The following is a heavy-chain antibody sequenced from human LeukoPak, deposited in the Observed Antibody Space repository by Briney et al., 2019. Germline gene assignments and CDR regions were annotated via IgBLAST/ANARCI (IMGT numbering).Heavy chain of an antibody. CDR3: ARDTPGVVDAFDI. CDR1: GFTFSDYS. V-gene: IGHV3-48*01. Sequence: GGSLRLSCAASGFTFSDYSMNWVRQAPGKGLEWVSYISSSSSTIYYADSVKGRFTISRDNAKNSLYLQMNSLRAEDTAVYYCARDTPGVVDAFDIWGQGTMVTVSS. CDR2: ISSSSSTI. D-gene: IGHD2-15*01. J-gene: IGHJ3*02.